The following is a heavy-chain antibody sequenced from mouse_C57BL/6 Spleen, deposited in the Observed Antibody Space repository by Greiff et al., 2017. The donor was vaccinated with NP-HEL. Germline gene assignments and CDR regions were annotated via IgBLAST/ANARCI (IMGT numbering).Heavy chain of an antibody. Sequence: EVQLQQSGPELVKPGASVKMSCKASGYTFTDYNMHWVKQSHGKSLEWIGDINPNNGGTSYNQKFKGKATLTVNKSSSTAYMELRSLTSEDSAVYYCAREVYDYDGFAYWGQGTLVTVSA. J-gene: IGHJ3*01. CDR3: AREVYDYDGFAY. D-gene: IGHD2-4*01. CDR1: GYTFTDYN. V-gene: IGHV1-22*01. CDR2: INPNNGGT.